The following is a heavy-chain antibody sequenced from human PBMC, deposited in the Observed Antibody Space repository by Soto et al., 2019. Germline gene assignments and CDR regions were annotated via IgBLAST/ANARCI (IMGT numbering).Heavy chain of an antibody. D-gene: IGHD6-6*01. CDR1: GYTFTSYG. CDR2: IGAYSGNT. CDR3: ARASVLRRYGMDV. J-gene: IGHJ6*02. V-gene: IGHV1-18*01. Sequence: ASVKVSCKASGYTFTSYGISWVRQAPGQGLEWMGWIGAYSGNTNYAQKLQGRVTMTTDTSTSTAYMELRSLRSDDTAVYYYARASVLRRYGMDVWGQGTTVTVSS.